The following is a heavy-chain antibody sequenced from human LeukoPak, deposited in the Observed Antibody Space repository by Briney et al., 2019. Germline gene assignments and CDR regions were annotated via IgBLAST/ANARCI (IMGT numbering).Heavy chain of an antibody. CDR1: GGTFSSYA. CDR2: IIPILGIA. J-gene: IGHJ4*02. CDR3: ATDGRVFEYYYDSSDYFTFFDY. D-gene: IGHD3-22*01. V-gene: IGHV1-69*10. Sequence: SVKVSCKASGGTFSSYAISWVRQAPGQGLEWMGGIIPILGIANYAQKFQGRVTITADESTAYMELSSLGSEDTAVYYCATDGRVFEYYYDSSDYFTFFDYWGQGTLVTVSS.